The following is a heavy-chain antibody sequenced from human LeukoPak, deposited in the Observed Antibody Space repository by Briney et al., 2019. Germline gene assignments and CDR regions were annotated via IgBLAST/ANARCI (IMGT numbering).Heavy chain of an antibody. CDR3: ARVGDYYDSSAYDY. Sequence: ASVKVSCKASGGTISSYAIMWVRQAPGQGLEWMGIINPSGGSTSYAQKFQGRVTMTRDMSTSTVYMELRSLRSEDTAVYYCARVGDYYDSSAYDYWGQGTLVTVSS. CDR2: INPSGGST. J-gene: IGHJ4*02. D-gene: IGHD3-22*01. V-gene: IGHV1-46*01. CDR1: GGTISSYA.